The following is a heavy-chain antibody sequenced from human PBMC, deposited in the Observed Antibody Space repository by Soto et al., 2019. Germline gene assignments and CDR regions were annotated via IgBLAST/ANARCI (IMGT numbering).Heavy chain of an antibody. CDR3: ARWDYGVYARFDY. Sequence: QVQLVQSGTEVKKPGASVKVSCKASGYTFTSHDINWVRQATGQGLEWMEWMNPNSGNTGYAQKFQGRVTMTRNTSISTAYMELSSLRSEYTAVYYCARWDYGVYARFDYWGQGTLVTVSS. CDR1: GYTFTSHD. V-gene: IGHV1-8*01. D-gene: IGHD4-17*01. J-gene: IGHJ4*02. CDR2: MNPNSGNT.